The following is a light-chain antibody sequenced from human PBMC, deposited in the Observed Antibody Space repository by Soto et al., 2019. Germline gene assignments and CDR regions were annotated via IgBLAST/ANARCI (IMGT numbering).Light chain of an antibody. J-gene: IGKJ1*01. V-gene: IGKV1-5*01. CDR1: QTVNTW. Sequence: IQMTQSPSTLSASVGDRVTITCRASQTVNTWLAWYQQKPGKAPKFLIYDGSSLQSGVPSRFSGSGSGAEFTLTISSLQPDDFATYYCQQYNSYSFGQGTMV. CDR3: QQYNSYS. CDR2: DGS.